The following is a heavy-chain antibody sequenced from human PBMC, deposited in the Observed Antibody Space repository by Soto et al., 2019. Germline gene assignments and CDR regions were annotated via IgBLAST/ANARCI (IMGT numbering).Heavy chain of an antibody. J-gene: IGHJ4*02. V-gene: IGHV4-59*01. Sequence: QVQLQESGPGLVKPSETLSLTCTVPGGSISSYYWSWIRQPPGKGLEWIGYIYYSGSTNYNPSLKSRVTISVDTSKNQFSLKLSSVTAADTAVYYCARAGRRYSSGWYEDYWGQGTLVTVSS. D-gene: IGHD6-19*01. CDR2: IYYSGST. CDR3: ARAGRRYSSGWYEDY. CDR1: GGSISSYY.